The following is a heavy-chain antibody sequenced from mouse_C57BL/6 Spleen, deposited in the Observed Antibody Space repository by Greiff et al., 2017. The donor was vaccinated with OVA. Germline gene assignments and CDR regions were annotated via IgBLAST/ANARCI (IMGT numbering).Heavy chain of an antibody. V-gene: IGHV1-76*01. J-gene: IGHJ4*01. CDR2: IYPGSGNT. Sequence: QVQLKQSGAELVRPGASVKLSCKASGYTFTDYYINWVKQRPGQGLEWIARIYPGSGNTYYNEKFKGKATLTAEKSSSTAYMQLSSLTSEDSAVYFCARIDYDGLYYYAMDYWGQGTSVTVSS. CDR3: ARIDYDGLYYYAMDY. D-gene: IGHD2-4*01. CDR1: GYTFTDYY.